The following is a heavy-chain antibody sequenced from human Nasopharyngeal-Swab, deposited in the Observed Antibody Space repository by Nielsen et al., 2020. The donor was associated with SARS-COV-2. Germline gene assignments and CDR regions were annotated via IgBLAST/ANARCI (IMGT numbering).Heavy chain of an antibody. CDR3: ARRLVVTPGPFDY. J-gene: IGHJ4*02. CDR1: GGSISSSSYY. V-gene: IGHV4-39*01. Sequence: SETPSLTCTVSGGSISSSSYYWGWIRQPPGKGLEWIGSIYYSGSTYYNPSLKSRVTISVDTSKNQFSLKLSSVTAADTAVYYCARRLVVTPGPFDYWGQGTLVTVSS. D-gene: IGHD4-23*01. CDR2: IYYSGST.